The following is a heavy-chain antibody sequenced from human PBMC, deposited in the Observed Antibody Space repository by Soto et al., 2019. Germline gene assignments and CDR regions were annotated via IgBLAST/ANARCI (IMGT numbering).Heavy chain of an antibody. Sequence: GALRLSCAASGFTISSNAMYWVRQAPGKGLEWVSAISDRGDTTHYADSVRGRFTISRDTSKNTLYLQLNTLRADDTAVYYCAKDKPGTTSFDYWGQGTLVTVSS. CDR3: AKDKPGTTSFDY. J-gene: IGHJ4*02. CDR1: GFTISSNA. V-gene: IGHV3-23*01. CDR2: ISDRGDTT. D-gene: IGHD1-1*01.